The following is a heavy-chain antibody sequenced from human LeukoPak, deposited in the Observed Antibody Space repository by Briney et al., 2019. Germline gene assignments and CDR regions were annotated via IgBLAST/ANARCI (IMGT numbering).Heavy chain of an antibody. D-gene: IGHD5-24*01. J-gene: IGHJ4*02. CDR2: ISGSGGST. V-gene: IGHV3-23*01. Sequence: GGSLRLSCAASGFTFSSYAMSWVRQAPGKGLEWVSAISGSGGSTYYADSVKGRFTISRDNSKNALYLQMNSLRAEDTAVYYCAKDDVEMATITHFDYWGQGTLVTVSS. CDR3: AKDDVEMATITHFDY. CDR1: GFTFSSYA.